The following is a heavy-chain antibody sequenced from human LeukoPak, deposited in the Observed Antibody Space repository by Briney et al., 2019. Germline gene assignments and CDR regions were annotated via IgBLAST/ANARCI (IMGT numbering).Heavy chain of an antibody. Sequence: PSATLSLTRTVSGNSISSDYHCGCIRQPPGKGLEWIGSSGYSGTTYYNPPLQTRVTISLDASKNQCSLKLSSVTAADAAFYDCARWLSNAFHLWGQGTIVTL. CDR1: GNSISSDYH. D-gene: IGHD3-22*01. CDR3: ARWLSNAFHL. CDR2: SGYSGTT. J-gene: IGHJ3*01. V-gene: IGHV4-38-2*02.